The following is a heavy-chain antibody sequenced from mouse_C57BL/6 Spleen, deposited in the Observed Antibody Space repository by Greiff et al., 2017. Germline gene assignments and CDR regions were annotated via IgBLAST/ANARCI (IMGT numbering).Heavy chain of an antibody. CDR2: IHPNSGST. V-gene: IGHV1-64*01. J-gene: IGHJ2*01. CDR1: GYTFTSYW. D-gene: IGHD4-1*01. CDR3: ARANWDVGADY. Sequence: QVQLQQSGAELVKPGASVKLSCKASGYTFTSYWMHWVKQRPGQGLEWIGMIHPNSGSTNYNEKFKSKATLTVDKSSSTAYMQLSSLTSEDSAVYYCARANWDVGADYWGQGTTLTVSS.